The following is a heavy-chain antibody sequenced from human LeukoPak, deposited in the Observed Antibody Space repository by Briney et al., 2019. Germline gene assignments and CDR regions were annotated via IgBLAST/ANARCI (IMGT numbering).Heavy chain of an antibody. V-gene: IGHV3-33*01. CDR1: GFTFSSYG. CDR3: ARQARYCSSTSCYFWFDP. D-gene: IGHD2-2*01. Sequence: GGFLRLSCAASGFTFSSYGMHWVRQAPGKGLEWVAVIWYDGSNKYYADSVKGRFTISRDNSKNTLYLQMNSLRAEDTAVYYCARQARYCSSTSCYFWFDPWGQGTLVTVSS. J-gene: IGHJ5*02. CDR2: IWYDGSNK.